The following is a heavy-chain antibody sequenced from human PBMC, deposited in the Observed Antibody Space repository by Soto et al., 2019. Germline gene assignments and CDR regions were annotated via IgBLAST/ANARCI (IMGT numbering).Heavy chain of an antibody. V-gene: IGHV4-31*03. D-gene: IGHD3-10*01. CDR3: ARDGLSGGDAFDI. J-gene: IGHJ3*02. CDR2: MNYRGIT. Sequence: QVQLQESGPGLLKPSQTLSLTCTVSGGSIRSDGYYWSWIRQRPGKGLEWIGYMNYRGITYYNPSLKSRLTISEDTSKNPFSLNLNSVTAADTPVYYCARDGLSGGDAFDIWGQGTMVVVSS. CDR1: GGSIRSDGYY.